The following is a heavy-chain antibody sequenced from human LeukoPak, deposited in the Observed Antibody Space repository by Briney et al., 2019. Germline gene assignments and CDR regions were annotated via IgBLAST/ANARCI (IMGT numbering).Heavy chain of an antibody. CDR3: TTAVAGR. V-gene: IGHV3-15*01. J-gene: IGHJ4*02. Sequence: GGSLRLSCAASGFTFSNAWMSWVRQAPGKGLEWVGRIKSITDGGTTDYAAPVKGRFTISRDDSKNTLYLQMNSLKTEDTAVYYCTTAVAGRWGQGTLVTVSS. CDR1: GFTFSNAW. D-gene: IGHD6-19*01. CDR2: IKSITDGGTT.